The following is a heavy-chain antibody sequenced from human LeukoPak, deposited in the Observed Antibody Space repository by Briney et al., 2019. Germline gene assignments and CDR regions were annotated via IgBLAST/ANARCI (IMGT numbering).Heavy chain of an antibody. V-gene: IGHV4-59*12. J-gene: IGHJ4*02. D-gene: IGHD6-13*01. Sequence: SETLSLTCTVSGGSISSYYWSWIRQPPGKGLEWIGYIYYSGSTNYNPSLKSRVTISVDTSKNQFSLKLSSVTAADTAVYYCARLRRYSSSWYPYYFDYWGQGTLVTVSS. CDR3: ARLRRYSSSWYPYYFDY. CDR2: IYYSGST. CDR1: GGSISSYY.